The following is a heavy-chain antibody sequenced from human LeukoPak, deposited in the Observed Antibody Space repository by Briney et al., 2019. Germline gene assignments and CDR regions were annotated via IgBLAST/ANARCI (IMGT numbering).Heavy chain of an antibody. D-gene: IGHD1-1*01. CDR1: GFNFSTYT. J-gene: IGHJ3*02. CDR3: VKDAYNFKDAFDI. V-gene: IGHV3-23*01. Sequence: HPGGSLRLSCAASGFNFSTYTMTWVRQAPGKGVEGVSGINTGGGTTYYADSVKGRFTISRDNSQNTLYLQMNSLRAEDTALYYCVKDAYNFKDAFDIWGQGTMVTVSS. CDR2: INTGGGTT.